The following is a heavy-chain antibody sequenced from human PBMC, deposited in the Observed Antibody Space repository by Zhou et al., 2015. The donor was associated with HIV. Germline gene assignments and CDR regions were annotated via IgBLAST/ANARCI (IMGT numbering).Heavy chain of an antibody. CDR3: ARSYYDRDGYYPDF. V-gene: IGHV1-69*06. CDR1: GDIFSNFA. J-gene: IGHJ4*02. CDR2: IIPIFGTT. Sequence: LVQSGTEVRKPGSSVKVSCKASGDIFSNFAVSWVRQGPGQGLEWMGGIIPIFGTTNYTEKFQDRLTIAADKLTTTVYMQLISLTSEDTAVFYCARSYYDRDGYYPDFWGQGTLVTVSS. D-gene: IGHD3-22*01.